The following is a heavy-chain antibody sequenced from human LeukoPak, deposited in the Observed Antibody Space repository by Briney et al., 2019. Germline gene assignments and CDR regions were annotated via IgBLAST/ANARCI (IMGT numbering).Heavy chain of an antibody. V-gene: IGHV3-30*03. CDR3: ARGIAVAGT. J-gene: IGHJ4*02. CDR2: ISYDGSNK. D-gene: IGHD6-19*01. Sequence: GRSLRLSCAASGFTFSSYGMHWVRQAPGKGLEWVAVISYDGSNKYYADSVKGRFTISRDNSKNTLYLQMNSLRAEDTAVYYCARGIAVAGTWGQGTLVTVSS. CDR1: GFTFSSYG.